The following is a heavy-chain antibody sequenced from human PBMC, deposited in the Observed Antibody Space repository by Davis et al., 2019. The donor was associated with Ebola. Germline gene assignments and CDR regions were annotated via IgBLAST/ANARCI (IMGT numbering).Heavy chain of an antibody. CDR1: GFTFSSYG. Sequence: GGSLRLSCAASGFTFSSYGMHWVRQAPGKGLEWVAFIRYDGSNKYYADSVKGRFTISRDNSKNTLYLQTNSLRADDTAVYFCVRDHKYGSGSSGSFDIWGQGTMVTVSA. J-gene: IGHJ3*02. V-gene: IGHV3-30*02. CDR3: VRDHKYGSGSSGSFDI. CDR2: IRYDGSNK. D-gene: IGHD3-10*01.